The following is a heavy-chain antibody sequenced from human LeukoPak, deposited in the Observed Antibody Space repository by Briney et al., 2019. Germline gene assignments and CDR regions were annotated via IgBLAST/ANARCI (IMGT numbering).Heavy chain of an antibody. J-gene: IGHJ4*02. Sequence: SETLSLTCTVSGGSISSYYWTWIRQPPGKGLEWIGYIYYSGSTNYNPSLKSRVTISVDTSKNQFSLKLSSVTAADTAVYYCARAGDVYNYDYWGQGTLVTVSS. CDR1: GGSISSYY. V-gene: IGHV4-59*01. D-gene: IGHD5-24*01. CDR3: ARAGDVYNYDY. CDR2: IYYSGST.